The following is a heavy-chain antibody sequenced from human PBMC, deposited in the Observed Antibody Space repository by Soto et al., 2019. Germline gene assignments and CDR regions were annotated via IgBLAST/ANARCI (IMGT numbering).Heavy chain of an antibody. CDR2: ISAYNGNT. CDR3: ASSFGELPGS. V-gene: IGHV1-18*01. CDR1: CYTFTSYG. D-gene: IGHD3-10*01. J-gene: IGHJ5*02. Sequence: SVKVSYKATCYTFTSYGISWVRQAPGQGLEWMGWISAYNGNTNYAQKLQGRVTMTTDTSKRTAYMELRSLRSDDTDVYYRASSFGELPGSWGQGTLVTVYS.